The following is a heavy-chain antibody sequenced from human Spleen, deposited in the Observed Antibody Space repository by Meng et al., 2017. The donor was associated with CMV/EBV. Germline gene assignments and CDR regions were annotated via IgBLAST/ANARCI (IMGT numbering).Heavy chain of an antibody. D-gene: IGHD6-19*01. Sequence: GESLKISCAASGFTFRSYGMHWVRQAPGKGLEWVAGIWYDGSKKYYADSVKGRFTISRDNSKNTLYLQMNSLRAEDTAVYYCAKFRLTGTSRIAVAGMIDYWGQGTLVTVSS. CDR1: GFTFRSYG. J-gene: IGHJ4*02. V-gene: IGHV3-33*06. CDR2: IWYDGSKK. CDR3: AKFRLTGTSRIAVAGMIDY.